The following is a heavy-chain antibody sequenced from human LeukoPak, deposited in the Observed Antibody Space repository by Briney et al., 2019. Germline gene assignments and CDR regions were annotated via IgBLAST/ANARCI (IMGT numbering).Heavy chain of an antibody. CDR3: ARGGWFFDP. D-gene: IGHD3-10*01. J-gene: IGHJ5*02. V-gene: IGHV3-7*05. Sequence: GGSPRLSCAASGFTFSSYWMSWVRQGPGKGLEWVANRKQDGSEKYYVHSVKGRFTISRDNAKNSLFLQMNNLRAEVTAVYHCARGGWFFDPWGQGTLVTVSS. CDR1: GFTFSSYW. CDR2: RKQDGSEK.